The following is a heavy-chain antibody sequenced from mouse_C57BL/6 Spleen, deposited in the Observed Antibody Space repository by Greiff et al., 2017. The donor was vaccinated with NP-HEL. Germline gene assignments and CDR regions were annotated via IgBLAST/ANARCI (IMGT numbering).Heavy chain of an antibody. Sequence: VQLQQSGPGLVQPSQSLSITCTVSGFSLTSYGVHWVRQSPGKGLEWLGVIWSGGSTDYNAAFISRLSISKDNSKSQVFFKMNSLQADDTAIYYCARDSNYVNYAMDYWGQGTSVTVSS. V-gene: IGHV2-2*01. CDR2: IWSGGST. J-gene: IGHJ4*01. CDR1: GFSLTSYG. D-gene: IGHD2-5*01. CDR3: ARDSNYVNYAMDY.